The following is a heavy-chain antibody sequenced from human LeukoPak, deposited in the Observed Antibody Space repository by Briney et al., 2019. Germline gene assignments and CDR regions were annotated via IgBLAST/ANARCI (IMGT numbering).Heavy chain of an antibody. V-gene: IGHV4-59*01. Sequence: MPSETLSLTCTVSGASISSYYWSWIRQPPGKGLEWIGYIYSTGSTNYNPSLKSRVTISVDTSKNQFSLKLSSVTAADTAVYYCARSGYFDLWGRGTLVTVSS. J-gene: IGHJ2*01. D-gene: IGHD3-3*01. CDR1: GASISSYY. CDR3: ARSGYFDL. CDR2: IYSTGST.